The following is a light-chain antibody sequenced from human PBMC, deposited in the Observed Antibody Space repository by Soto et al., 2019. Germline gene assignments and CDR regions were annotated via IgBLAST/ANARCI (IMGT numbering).Light chain of an antibody. V-gene: IGKV1-8*01. Sequence: AIRMTQSPSSFSASTGDRVTITCRASQGISSYLAWYQQKPGKAPKLLIYAASTLQGGVPSRVSGSGSGTDFTHTISCLQSEEFATYYCQHYYSYPPTFGQGTKLEIK. CDR1: QGISSY. CDR3: QHYYSYPPT. J-gene: IGKJ2*01. CDR2: AAS.